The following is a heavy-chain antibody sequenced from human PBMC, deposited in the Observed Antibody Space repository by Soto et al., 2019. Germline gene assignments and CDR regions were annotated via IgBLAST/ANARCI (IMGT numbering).Heavy chain of an antibody. CDR2: IWYDGSNK. CDR1: GFTFSSYG. CDR3: AREGDSNGNYLPAFYYFSIDV. D-gene: IGHD3-22*01. V-gene: IGHV3-33*01. J-gene: IGHJ6*02. Sequence: PGGSLRLSCAASGFTFSSYGMHWVRQAPGKGLEWVAVIWYDGSNKYYADSVKGRFTISRDNSKNTLYLQMNSLRAEDTAVYYCAREGDSNGNYLPAFYYFSIDVWVPRSMVTVS.